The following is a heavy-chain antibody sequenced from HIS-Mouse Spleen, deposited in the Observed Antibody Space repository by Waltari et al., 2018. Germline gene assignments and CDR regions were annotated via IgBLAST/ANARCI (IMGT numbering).Heavy chain of an antibody. CDR2: IYYSGRT. V-gene: IGHV4-39*07. J-gene: IGHJ2*01. CDR3: AREIPYSSSWYDWYFDL. D-gene: IGHD6-13*01. Sequence: QLRLQESGPGLVKPSETLSLTCTVSGGSISSSSYYWGWIRQPPGKGLEWIGGIYYSGRTYYNPSLKSRVTISVDTSKNQFSLKLSSVTAADTAVYYCAREIPYSSSWYDWYFDLWGRGTLVTVSS. CDR1: GGSISSSSYY.